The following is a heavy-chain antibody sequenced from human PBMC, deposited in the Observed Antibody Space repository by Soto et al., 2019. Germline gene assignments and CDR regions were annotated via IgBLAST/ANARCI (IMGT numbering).Heavy chain of an antibody. V-gene: IGHV3-23*01. Sequence: EVQLLESGGGLVQPGGSLRVSCAATGFTFRNSAMSWVRQAPGKGLEWVSAISGSGDSTHYTDSVKGRFTISRDNSKDTLYLQLNSLRVEDTAIYYCAKVQYDYWSCPRPSYYYYMDVWGQGTTVTVSS. D-gene: IGHD3-3*01. J-gene: IGHJ6*03. CDR1: GFTFRNSA. CDR3: AKVQYDYWSCPRPSYYYYMDV. CDR2: ISGSGDST.